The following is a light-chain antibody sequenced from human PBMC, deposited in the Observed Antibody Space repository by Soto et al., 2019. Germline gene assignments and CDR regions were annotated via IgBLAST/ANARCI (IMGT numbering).Light chain of an antibody. CDR1: SSNIGSNT. CDR3: AAWDDSLNGVV. CDR2: TNN. V-gene: IGLV1-44*01. J-gene: IGLJ2*01. Sequence: QSAVTQPPSASGTPGQRVTISCSGSSSNIGSNTVNWYKQLPGTAPKLLIYTNNQRPSGVPDRFSGSKSGTSASLAISGLQSEDEADYYCAAWDDSLNGVVFGGGTKVTVL.